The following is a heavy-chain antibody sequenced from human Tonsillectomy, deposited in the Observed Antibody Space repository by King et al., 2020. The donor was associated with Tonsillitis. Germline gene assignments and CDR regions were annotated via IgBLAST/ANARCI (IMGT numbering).Heavy chain of an antibody. D-gene: IGHD6-19*01. CDR2: IYTSGRT. Sequence: QLQESGPGLVKPSQTLSLTCTFSGGSISSGSYYWSWIRQPAGKGLEWIGRIYTSGRTNYNPSLKSRVTISVDTSKTQFSLKLSSVTAADTAVYFCARARRRQWLGPFDYWGQGTLVTVSS. CDR1: GGSISSGSYY. J-gene: IGHJ4*02. CDR3: ARARRRQWLGPFDY. V-gene: IGHV4-61*02.